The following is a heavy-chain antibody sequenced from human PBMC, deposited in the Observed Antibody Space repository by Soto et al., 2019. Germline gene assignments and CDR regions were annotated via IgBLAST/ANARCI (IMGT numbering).Heavy chain of an antibody. CDR2: IYYSGST. CDR1: GGSVSSGSYY. D-gene: IGHD4-4*01. J-gene: IGHJ6*02. Sequence: QVQLQESGPGLVKPSETLSLTCTVSGGSVSSGSYYWSWIRQPPGKGLEWIGYIYYSGSTNYNPSHKSRVTISVDTSKNQFSLKLSSVTAADTAVYYCARERVTTVTQVYYYYYGMDVWGQGTTVTVSS. V-gene: IGHV4-61*01. CDR3: ARERVTTVTQVYYYYYGMDV.